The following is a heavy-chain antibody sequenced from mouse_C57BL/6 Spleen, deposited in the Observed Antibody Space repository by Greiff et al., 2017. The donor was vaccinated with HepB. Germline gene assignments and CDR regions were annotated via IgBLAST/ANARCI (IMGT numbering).Heavy chain of an antibody. CDR3: ARSGDYDGGYY. Sequence: VQLQQPGAELVRPGTSVKLSCKASGYTFTSYWMHWVKQRPGQGLEWIGVIDPSDSYTNYNQKFKGKATLTVDTSSSTAYMQLSSLTSEDSAVYYCARSGDYDGGYYWGQGTTLTVSS. D-gene: IGHD2-4*01. CDR1: GYTFTSYW. V-gene: IGHV1-59*01. J-gene: IGHJ2*01. CDR2: IDPSDSYT.